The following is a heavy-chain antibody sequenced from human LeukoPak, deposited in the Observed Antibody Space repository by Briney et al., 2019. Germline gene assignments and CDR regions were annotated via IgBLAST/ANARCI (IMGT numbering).Heavy chain of an antibody. CDR1: GGSISSYY. V-gene: IGHV4-59*08. Sequence: SETLSLTCTVSGGSISSYYWSWIRQPPGKGLEWIGYIYYSGSTNYNPSLKSRVTISVDTSKNQFTLKLSSVTAADTAVYYCARLSLRSKRYSSSCFYFDYWGQGTLVTVSS. D-gene: IGHD6-13*01. J-gene: IGHJ4*02. CDR3: ARLSLRSKRYSSSCFYFDY. CDR2: IYYSGST.